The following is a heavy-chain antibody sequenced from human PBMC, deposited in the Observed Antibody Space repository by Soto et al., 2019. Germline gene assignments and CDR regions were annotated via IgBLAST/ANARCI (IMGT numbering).Heavy chain of an antibody. CDR3: ARDGCSGSNCLNWFDP. CDR2: IWYDGSNK. CDR1: GFTFSSYG. Sequence: GGSLRLSCAASGFTFSSYGMRWVRQAPGKGLEWVAVIWYDGSNKYYADSVKGRFTISRDNAKNSLYLQMNSLRAEDTAVYYCARDGCSGSNCLNWFDPWGQGTLVTVSS. D-gene: IGHD2-15*01. J-gene: IGHJ5*02. V-gene: IGHV3-33*01.